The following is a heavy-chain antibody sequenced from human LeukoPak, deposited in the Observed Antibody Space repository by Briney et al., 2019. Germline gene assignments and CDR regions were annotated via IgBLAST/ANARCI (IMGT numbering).Heavy chain of an antibody. D-gene: IGHD3-10*01. CDR2: ISSSYSTI. CDR1: GFTFTSYS. V-gene: IGHV3-48*01. CDR3: ARSGWFGELGFDY. Sequence: GGSLRLSCAASGFTFTSYSMNWVRQAPGKGLEWVSYISSSYSTIYYADSVKGRFTISRDNAKNSLYLQMNSLKAEDTAVYYCARSGWFGELGFDYWGQGTLVTVSS. J-gene: IGHJ4*02.